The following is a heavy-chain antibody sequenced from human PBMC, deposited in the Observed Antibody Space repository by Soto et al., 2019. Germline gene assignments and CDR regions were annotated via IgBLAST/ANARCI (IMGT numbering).Heavy chain of an antibody. J-gene: IGHJ5*02. V-gene: IGHV4-34*01. CDR1: GGSFSGYY. Sequence: SETLSLTCAVYGGSFSGYYWSWIRQPPGKGLEWIGEINHSGSTNYNPSLKSRVTISVDTSKNQFSLKLSSVTAADTAVYYCARRDIVVVVAAKLYGWFDPWGQGTLVTVSS. CDR2: INHSGST. D-gene: IGHD2-15*01. CDR3: ARRDIVVVVAAKLYGWFDP.